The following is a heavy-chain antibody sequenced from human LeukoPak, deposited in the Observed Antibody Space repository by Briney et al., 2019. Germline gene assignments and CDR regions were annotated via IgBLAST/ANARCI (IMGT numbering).Heavy chain of an antibody. J-gene: IGHJ4*02. V-gene: IGHV3-23*01. Sequence: GGSLRLSCAASGFTLSLYAMSWVRKAPGKGLGWVSTISGSGGYTDYADSVKGRFTISRDNSKNTLYVQMNSLRAEDTAVYYCAKDQRGYDKPIDYWGQGTLVTVSS. CDR1: GFTLSLYA. D-gene: IGHD5-12*01. CDR3: AKDQRGYDKPIDY. CDR2: ISGSGGYT.